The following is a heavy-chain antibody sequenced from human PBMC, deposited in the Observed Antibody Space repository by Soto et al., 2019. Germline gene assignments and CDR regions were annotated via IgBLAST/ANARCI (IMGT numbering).Heavy chain of an antibody. V-gene: IGHV3-30*03. CDR3: ATDLAGSGSYYKFCDN. CDR2: ISYHGNNK. Sequence: QVQLVESGGGVVQPGRPLRLSCAASGFTFSNYNMHWVRQAPGKGLEWVAVISYHGNNKYYADSVKGRFTISRDNSKNTQYLQMDSLRAEDTAVYYCATDLAGSGSYYKFCDNWGQGTLVTVSS. D-gene: IGHD3-10*01. CDR1: GFTFSNYN. J-gene: IGHJ4*02.